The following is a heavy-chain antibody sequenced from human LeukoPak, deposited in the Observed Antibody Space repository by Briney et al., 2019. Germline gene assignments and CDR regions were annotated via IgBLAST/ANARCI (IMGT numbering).Heavy chain of an antibody. CDR2: INHSGST. CDR3: ARIGY. Sequence: SETLSLTCTVSGGSISSYYWSRIRQPPGKGLEWIGEINHSGSTNYNPSLKSRVTISVDTSKNQFSLKLSSVTAADTAVYYCARIGYWGQGTLVTVSS. V-gene: IGHV4-34*01. J-gene: IGHJ4*02. CDR1: GGSISSYY.